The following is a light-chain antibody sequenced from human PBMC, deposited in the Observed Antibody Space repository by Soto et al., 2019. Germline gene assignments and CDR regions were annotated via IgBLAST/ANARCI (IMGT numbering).Light chain of an antibody. Sequence: DIQMTQSPSTLSASVGDRVIITCRASQSISTWLAWYQQKPGKAPKFLIYDASNLESGVPSRFSGSASGTEFTLTISSLQPDDFATYYCQQYDNYPLTFGGGTKVDIK. CDR3: QQYDNYPLT. CDR2: DAS. J-gene: IGKJ4*01. V-gene: IGKV1-5*01. CDR1: QSISTW.